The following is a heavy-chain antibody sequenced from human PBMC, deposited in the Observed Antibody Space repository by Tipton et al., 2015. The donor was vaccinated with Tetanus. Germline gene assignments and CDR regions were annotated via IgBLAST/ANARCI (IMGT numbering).Heavy chain of an antibody. Sequence: QVQLVQSGPEVKKPGASVKVSCKASGYTFTSYAMNWVRQAPGQGLEWMGWINTNTGNPTYAQGFTGRFVFSLDTSVSTAYLQISSVKAEDTAVYSCARAGAVQHQLIWWDILGYWGQGTLVTVSS. CDR3: ARAGAVQHQLIWWDILGY. CDR2: INTNTGNP. J-gene: IGHJ4*02. V-gene: IGHV7-4-1*02. D-gene: IGHD6-13*01. CDR1: GYTFTSYA.